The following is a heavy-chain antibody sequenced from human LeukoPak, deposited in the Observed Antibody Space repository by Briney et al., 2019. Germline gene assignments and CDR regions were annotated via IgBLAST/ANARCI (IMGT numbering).Heavy chain of an antibody. Sequence: ASVKVSCKASEYTFTNYYMHWVRQAPGLGLEWMGIINPRGGSTSNAQRFQGRVTMTRDMSTSTVYMELSSLGSEDTAVYYCARGSGDYEIDYWGQGTLVTVSS. CDR1: EYTFTNYY. D-gene: IGHD4-17*01. J-gene: IGHJ4*02. CDR3: ARGSGDYEIDY. CDR2: INPRGGST. V-gene: IGHV1-46*01.